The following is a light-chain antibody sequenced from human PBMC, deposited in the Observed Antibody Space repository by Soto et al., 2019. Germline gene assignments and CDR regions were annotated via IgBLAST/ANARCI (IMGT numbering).Light chain of an antibody. Sequence: DIQMTQSPSSLSASVGDRVTITCRASQSISSYLNWYQQKPGKAPKLLIYAASSLQSGVPSRFSGSGSGTDFTLTISSLQPEDFENYYCQQSYSTPQTFGPGTKVEIK. V-gene: IGKV1-39*01. J-gene: IGKJ1*01. CDR2: AAS. CDR3: QQSYSTPQT. CDR1: QSISSY.